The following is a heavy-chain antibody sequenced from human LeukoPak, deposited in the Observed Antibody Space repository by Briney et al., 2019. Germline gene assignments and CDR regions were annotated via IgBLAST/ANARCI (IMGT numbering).Heavy chain of an antibody. Sequence: HPGGSLRLSCAASGFTFSSYEMNWVRQAPGKGLEWVSYISSSGSTIYYADSVRGRFTISRDNSRNTVYLQMNSLRAEDTAVYYCAKDDRWLQFCCWGQGTLVTVSA. V-gene: IGHV3-48*03. D-gene: IGHD5-24*01. CDR1: GFTFSSYE. CDR3: AKDDRWLQFCC. CDR2: ISSSGSTI. J-gene: IGHJ4*02.